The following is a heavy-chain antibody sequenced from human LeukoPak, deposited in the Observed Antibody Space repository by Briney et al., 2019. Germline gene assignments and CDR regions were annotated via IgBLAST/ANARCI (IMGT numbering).Heavy chain of an antibody. D-gene: IGHD3-9*01. Sequence: PGRSLRLSCAASGFTFSSYDMHWVRQATGKGLEWVSAIGTAGDTYYPGSVKGRFTISRENAKNSLYLQMNSLRAEDTAVYYCARAVAHYDILTGFHYYYGMDVWGQGTTVTVSS. CDR3: ARAVAHYDILTGFHYYYGMDV. CDR1: GFTFSSYD. V-gene: IGHV3-13*01. CDR2: IGTAGDT. J-gene: IGHJ6*02.